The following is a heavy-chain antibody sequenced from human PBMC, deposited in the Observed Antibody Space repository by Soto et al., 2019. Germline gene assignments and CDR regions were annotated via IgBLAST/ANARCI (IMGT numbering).Heavy chain of an antibody. CDR3: ARSSSSGYYPSYYYYMDV. J-gene: IGHJ6*03. V-gene: IGHV1-8*01. CDR1: GYTFTSYD. CDR2: MNPNSGNP. D-gene: IGHD3-9*01. Sequence: QVQLVQSGAEVKKPGASVKVSCKASGYTFTSYDINWVRQATGQGLEWMGWMNPNSGNPGYAQKFQGRVTMTRNTSISTDYMELSSLRSEDAAVYYCARSSSSGYYPSYYYYMDVWGKGTTVTVSS.